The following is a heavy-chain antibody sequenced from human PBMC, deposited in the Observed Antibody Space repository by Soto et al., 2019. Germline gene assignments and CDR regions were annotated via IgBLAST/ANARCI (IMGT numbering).Heavy chain of an antibody. CDR1: VFSFSTYW. Sequence: EVQLVESGGGLVQPGGSQRLSCAASVFSFSTYWMNWVRQAPGRGLEWVANINQDGSEKSYVDSVKGRFTISRDNAKNSQYLQLNPLRDEDRAVYYCARDGENWYLDLWGRGNLVTVFS. CDR3: ARDGENWYLDL. D-gene: IGHD3-3*01. CDR2: INQDGSEK. J-gene: IGHJ2*01. V-gene: IGHV3-7*04.